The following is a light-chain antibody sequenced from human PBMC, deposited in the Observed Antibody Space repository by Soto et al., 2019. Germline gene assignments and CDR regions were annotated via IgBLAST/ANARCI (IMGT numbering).Light chain of an antibody. CDR1: QSVSSN. V-gene: IGKV3-15*01. Sequence: EIVMTQSPATLSVSPGERATLSCRASQSVSSNLAWYQQKPGQAPRLLIYGASTRATGIPARFSGSGSGTEFTLTISSLQSEDFAVYYCQKYNNWPSITFGQGTRLVIK. CDR2: GAS. J-gene: IGKJ5*01. CDR3: QKYNNWPSIT.